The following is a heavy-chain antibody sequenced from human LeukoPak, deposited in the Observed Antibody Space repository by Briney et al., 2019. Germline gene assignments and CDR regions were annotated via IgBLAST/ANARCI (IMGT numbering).Heavy chain of an antibody. Sequence: GALILSCAASGFIFSSHGMNWGRQAPGKGLECVSGIRASGGATYYAGSVKGRFNISRDSSENTLYLLMNSLRGEDTAIYYCALLGSKLLWRIDYWGQGTLVTVSS. CDR1: GFIFSSHG. V-gene: IGHV3-23*01. CDR2: IRASGGAT. D-gene: IGHD3-10*01. J-gene: IGHJ4*02. CDR3: ALLGSKLLWRIDY.